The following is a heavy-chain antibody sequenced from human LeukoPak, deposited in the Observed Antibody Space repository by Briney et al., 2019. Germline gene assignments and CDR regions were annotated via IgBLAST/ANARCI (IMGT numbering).Heavy chain of an antibody. Sequence: ASVKVSCKASGYTFTGYYMHWVRQAPGQGLEWMGWINPNSGGTNYAQKFQGRVTMTRDTSISTAYMELSRLRSDDTAVYYCARDRSPIVVVPAAYFDYWGQGTLVTVSS. D-gene: IGHD2-2*01. J-gene: IGHJ4*02. CDR1: GYTFTGYY. CDR2: INPNSGGT. V-gene: IGHV1-2*02. CDR3: ARDRSPIVVVPAAYFDY.